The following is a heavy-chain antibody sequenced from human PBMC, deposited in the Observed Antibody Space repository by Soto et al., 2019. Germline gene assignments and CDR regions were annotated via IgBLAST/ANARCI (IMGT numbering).Heavy chain of an antibody. V-gene: IGHV4-39*01. CDR2: IYYSGST. CDR3: ARLVIVDGDAEGYYYYMDV. Sequence: SETLSLTCTVSGGSISSSSYYWGWIRQPPGKGLEWIGSIYYSGSTYYNPSLKSRVTISVDTSKNQFSLKLSSVTAADTAVYYCARLVIVDGDAEGYYYYMDVWGKGTTVTVSS. D-gene: IGHD4-17*01. J-gene: IGHJ6*03. CDR1: GGSISSSSYY.